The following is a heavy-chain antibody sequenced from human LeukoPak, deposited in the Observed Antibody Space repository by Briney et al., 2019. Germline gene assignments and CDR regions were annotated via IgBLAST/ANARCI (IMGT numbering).Heavy chain of an antibody. CDR3: ARGEGSYYYGMDV. V-gene: IGHV3-23*01. J-gene: IGHJ6*02. Sequence: GGSLRLSCAASGFTFSSYAMSWVRQAPGKGLEWVSAISGSGGSTYYADSVKGRFTISRDNSKNTLYLQMNSLRAEDTAVYYCARGEGSYYYGMDVWGQGTTVTVSS. CDR2: ISGSGGST. D-gene: IGHD6-6*01. CDR1: GFTFSSYA.